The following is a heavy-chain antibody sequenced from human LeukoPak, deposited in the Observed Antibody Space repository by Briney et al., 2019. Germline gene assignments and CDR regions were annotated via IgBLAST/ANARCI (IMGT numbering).Heavy chain of an antibody. Sequence: SETLSLTCTVSGGSISSSSYYWSWIRQPPGKGLEWVGYIYYSGSTNYNPSLKSRVTTSVDTSKNQLSLKLSSVTAADTAVYYCARVIGYCSSTSCFGYFDYWGQGTLVTVSS. J-gene: IGHJ4*02. D-gene: IGHD2-2*01. V-gene: IGHV4-61*05. CDR3: ARVIGYCSSTSCFGYFDY. CDR1: GGSISSSSYY. CDR2: IYYSGST.